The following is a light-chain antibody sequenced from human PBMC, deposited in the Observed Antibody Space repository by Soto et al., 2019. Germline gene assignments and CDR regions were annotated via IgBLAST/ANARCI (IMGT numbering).Light chain of an antibody. V-gene: IGLV2-8*01. CDR2: EVN. J-gene: IGLJ1*01. CDR1: SSDVGAYNY. Sequence: QSALTQPASVSGSPGQPITISCTGTSSDVGAYNYVSWYQQHPGKAPKLMIYEVNKRPSGVPDRFSGSKSGNTASLTVSGLQAEDEADYYCSSYAGSSNVFGTGTKVTVL. CDR3: SSYAGSSNV.